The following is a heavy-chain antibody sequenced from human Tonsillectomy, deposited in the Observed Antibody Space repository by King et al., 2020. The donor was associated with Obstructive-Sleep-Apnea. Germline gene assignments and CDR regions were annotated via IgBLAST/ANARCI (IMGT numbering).Heavy chain of an antibody. CDR3: ARANMLTGYPPNWFDP. CDR2: IFYSGST. Sequence: VQLQESGPGLVKPSQTLSLTCTVSGGSISSGGYYWSWIRQHPGKGLEWIGYIFYSGSTYYNPSLKSRVSISVDTSKKQFSLKLSSVTAADTAVYYCARANMLTGYPPNWFDPWSQGTLLTVSA. V-gene: IGHV4-31*03. D-gene: IGHD3-9*01. CDR1: GGSISSGGYY. J-gene: IGHJ5*02.